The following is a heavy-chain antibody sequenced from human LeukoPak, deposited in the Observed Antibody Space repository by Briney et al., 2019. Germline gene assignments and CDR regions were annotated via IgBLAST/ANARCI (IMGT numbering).Heavy chain of an antibody. J-gene: IGHJ4*02. D-gene: IGHD1-26*01. V-gene: IGHV1-2*02. CDR3: ARERGKVGATLPKPDY. CDR2: INPNSGGT. Sequence: GASVKVSCKASGYTFTGYYMHWVRQAPGQGLEWMGWINPNSGGTNYAQKFQGRVTMTRDTSISTAYMELSRLRSDDTAVYYCARERGKVGATLPKPDYWGQGTLVTVSS. CDR1: GYTFTGYY.